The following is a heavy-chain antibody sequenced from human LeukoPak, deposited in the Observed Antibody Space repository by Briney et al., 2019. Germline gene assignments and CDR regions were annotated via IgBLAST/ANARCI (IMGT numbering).Heavy chain of an antibody. J-gene: IGHJ4*02. CDR2: IIPILGTA. Sequence: SVKVSCKASGGTFSSYAISWVRQAAGEGLEWMGGIIPILGTANYAQKFQGRVTITADESTSTAYMELSSLRSEDTAVYYCARSNSGYDWWIYYFDYWGQGTLVTVSS. V-gene: IGHV1-69*01. CDR1: GGTFSSYA. CDR3: ARSNSGYDWWIYYFDY. D-gene: IGHD5-12*01.